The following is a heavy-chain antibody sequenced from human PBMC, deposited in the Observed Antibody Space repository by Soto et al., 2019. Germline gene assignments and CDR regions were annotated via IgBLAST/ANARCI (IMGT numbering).Heavy chain of an antibody. CDR3: ARDLSEYDYVWGSYRSTRNFDY. D-gene: IGHD3-16*02. CDR1: GFTFSSYA. J-gene: IGHJ4*02. V-gene: IGHV3-30-3*01. CDR2: ISYDGSNK. Sequence: PGGSLRLSCAASGFTFSSYAMHWVRQAPGKGLEWVAVISYDGSNKYYADSVEGRFTISRDNSKNTLYLQMNSLRAEDTAVYYCARDLSEYDYVWGSYRSTRNFDYWGQGTLVTVSS.